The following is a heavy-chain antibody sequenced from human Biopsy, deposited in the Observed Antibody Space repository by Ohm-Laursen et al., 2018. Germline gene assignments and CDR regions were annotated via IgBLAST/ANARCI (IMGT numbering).Heavy chain of an antibody. Sequence: SVKVSCKASGYNFGNYYINWVRKVPGQGLEWLGVINPVAEATMYAQKFQDRITMTRDTSTNTVYMDLTSLTSEDTAVYYCARESPLRLGVCGAIRCFKEVFGMDVWGQGTTVIISS. D-gene: IGHD2-21*01. V-gene: IGHV1-46*01. J-gene: IGHJ6*02. CDR2: INPVAEAT. CDR3: ARESPLRLGVCGAIRCFKEVFGMDV. CDR1: GYNFGNYY.